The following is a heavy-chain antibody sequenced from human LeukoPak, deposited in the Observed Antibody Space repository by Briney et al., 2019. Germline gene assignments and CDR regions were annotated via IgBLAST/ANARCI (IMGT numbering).Heavy chain of an antibody. CDR2: ISTYNGNT. Sequence: ASVKVSCKTSGYTFIGYGISWVRQAPGQGLEWMGWISTYNGNTNYAQKLQGRVTMTTDTSTSTAYMELRSLRSDDTAVYYCARTLDYSGSYYGEYYFDYWGQGTLVTVSS. V-gene: IGHV1-18*01. J-gene: IGHJ4*02. CDR1: GYTFIGYG. D-gene: IGHD1-26*01. CDR3: ARTLDYSGSYYGEYYFDY.